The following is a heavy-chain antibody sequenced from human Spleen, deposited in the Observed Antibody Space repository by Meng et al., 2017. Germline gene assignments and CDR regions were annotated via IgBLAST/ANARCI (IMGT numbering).Heavy chain of an antibody. CDR1: GGSVSNGGYY. J-gene: IGHJ4*02. D-gene: IGHD3-22*01. CDR2: IGYTGST. Sequence: VQPQASGPGPVRPSETLSLTRTVSGGSVSNGGYYWSLVRQPPGKRLEFIGYIGYTGSTNYNPSLKSRVTISIDTSKNQFSLKLGSVTAADTAVYYCGGSSGYPIDYWGQGTLVTVSS. V-gene: IGHV4-61*08. CDR3: GGSSGYPIDY.